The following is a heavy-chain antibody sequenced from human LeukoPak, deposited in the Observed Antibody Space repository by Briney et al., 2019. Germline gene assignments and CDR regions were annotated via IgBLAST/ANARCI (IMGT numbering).Heavy chain of an antibody. Sequence: GGPLRLSCAGSGFTFSSYAMSWVRQAPGKGLEWVSAISAGSGSTYYADSVKGRFTISRDNSKNTLYLQMNSLRADDTAAYYCSKGGSPTSYYYGMDAWGQGTTVTVSS. CDR3: SKGGSPTSYYYGMDA. CDR1: GFTFSSYA. CDR2: ISAGSGST. D-gene: IGHD3-16*01. J-gene: IGHJ6*02. V-gene: IGHV3-23*01.